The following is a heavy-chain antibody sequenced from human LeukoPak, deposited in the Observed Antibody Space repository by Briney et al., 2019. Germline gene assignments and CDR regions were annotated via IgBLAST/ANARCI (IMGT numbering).Heavy chain of an antibody. CDR2: IYTSGST. J-gene: IGHJ6*02. CDR1: GGSISSGSYY. D-gene: IGHD6-13*01. CDR3: ARDNQQQLVRNYYYGMDV. Sequence: SQTLSLTCTVSGGSISSGSYYWSWIRQPAGKGLEWIGRIYTSGSTNYNPSLKSRVTISVDTSKNQFSLKLSSVTAADTAVYYCARDNQQQLVRNYYYGMDVWGQGTTVTVSS. V-gene: IGHV4-61*02.